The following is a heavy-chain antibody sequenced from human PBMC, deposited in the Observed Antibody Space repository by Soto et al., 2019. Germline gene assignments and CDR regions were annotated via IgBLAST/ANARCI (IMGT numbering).Heavy chain of an antibody. V-gene: IGHV3-74*01. D-gene: IGHD3-10*01. Sequence: EVQLVESGGGLVQPGGSLRLSCAASGFPLSGRSMHWVRQAPGKGLVWVSGIDNAGTDSTYADSVKGRVTSSRDNAKNMLYLQMNRLRVEDTAVYYCARGWFGPDVWGKGTTVTVSS. CDR2: IDNAGTDS. J-gene: IGHJ6*04. CDR3: ARGWFGPDV. CDR1: GFPLSGRS.